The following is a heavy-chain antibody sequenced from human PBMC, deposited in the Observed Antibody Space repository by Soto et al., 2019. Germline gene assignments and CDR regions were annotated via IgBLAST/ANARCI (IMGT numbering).Heavy chain of an antibody. D-gene: IGHD3-22*01. V-gene: IGHV3-48*02. CDR1: GFTFSSFH. CDR2: ITSSSDTI. Sequence: EVQLVESGGGLVQPGGSLRLSCAASGFTFSSFHMNWVRQAPGRGLEWVAYITSSSDTIYYSDSVKGRFTISRDNGKNSLFLQMNSLRDEDTAVYYCARVVVVIPPGYYYAMDLWGQGTTVTVSS. CDR3: ARVVVVIPPGYYYAMDL. J-gene: IGHJ6*02.